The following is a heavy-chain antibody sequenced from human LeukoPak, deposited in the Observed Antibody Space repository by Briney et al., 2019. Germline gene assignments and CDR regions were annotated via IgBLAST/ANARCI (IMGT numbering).Heavy chain of an antibody. CDR2: INHSEST. J-gene: IGHJ5*02. Sequence: SETLSLTCAVSGWSFSGYYCSWIRQPPGKGLEWIGEINHSESTNYNPSLTSRVTISVDTSKNQFSLRLSSVTAADTAVYYCARVWGRADRVVVVPAAIRKARNNWFDPWGQGTLVTVSS. CDR3: ARVWGRADRVVVVPAAIRKARNNWFDP. V-gene: IGHV4-34*01. CDR1: GWSFSGYY. D-gene: IGHD2-2*01.